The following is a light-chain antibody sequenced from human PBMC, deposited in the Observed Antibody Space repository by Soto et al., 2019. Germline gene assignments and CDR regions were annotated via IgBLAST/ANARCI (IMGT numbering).Light chain of an antibody. CDR3: SSYTNSDTWV. CDR2: EVT. J-gene: IGLJ3*02. CDR1: SSDVGGYNY. Sequence: QSVLTQPASVSGSPGQSITISCTGTSSDVGGYNYVSWYQQHPGQVPKLTIYEVTNRPSGVSSRFSGSKSGNTASPTISGLQAEDEADYYCSSYTNSDTWVFGGGTQLTVL. V-gene: IGLV2-14*01.